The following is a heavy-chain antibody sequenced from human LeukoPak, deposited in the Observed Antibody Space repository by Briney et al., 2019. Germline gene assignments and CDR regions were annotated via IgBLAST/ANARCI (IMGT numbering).Heavy chain of an antibody. D-gene: IGHD3-3*01. CDR1: GFTFSSYA. CDR2: ISYDGSNK. CDR3: ARDYTIFEVVPLPPDV. V-gene: IGHV3-30-3*01. J-gene: IGHJ6*02. Sequence: GGSLRLSCAASGFTFSSYAMHWVRQAPGKGLEWVAVISYDGSNKYYADSVKGRFTISRDNSKSTLYLQMNSLRAEDTAVYYCARDYTIFEVVPLPPDVWGQGTTVTVSS.